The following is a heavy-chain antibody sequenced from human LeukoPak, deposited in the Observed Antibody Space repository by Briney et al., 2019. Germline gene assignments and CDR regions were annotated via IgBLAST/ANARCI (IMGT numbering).Heavy chain of an antibody. CDR3: ARGPIAVAGIDY. J-gene: IGHJ4*02. V-gene: IGHV3-30*04. Sequence: GGSLRLSCAASGFTFSSYAMHWVRQAPGKGLEWVAVISYDGSNKYYADSVKGRFTISRDNSKNTLYLQMNSLRAEDTAVYYCARGPIAVAGIDYWGQGTLVTVSS. D-gene: IGHD6-19*01. CDR1: GFTFSSYA. CDR2: ISYDGSNK.